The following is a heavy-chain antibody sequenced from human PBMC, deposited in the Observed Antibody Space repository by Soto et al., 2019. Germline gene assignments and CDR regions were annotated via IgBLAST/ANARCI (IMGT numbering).Heavy chain of an antibody. V-gene: IGHV3-30-3*02. CDR3: AKVYRSRGRGPHDY. D-gene: IGHD6-13*01. J-gene: IGHJ4*02. CDR1: GFTFGYYA. Sequence: GGSLRLSCAVSGFTFGYYAMHWVRQAPGKGLEWVAVMSDDGSNKYYADSVKGRFTISRDNSTNTLYLQMNSLRAEDTAVYYCAKVYRSRGRGPHDYWGQGTLVTVSS. CDR2: MSDDGSNK.